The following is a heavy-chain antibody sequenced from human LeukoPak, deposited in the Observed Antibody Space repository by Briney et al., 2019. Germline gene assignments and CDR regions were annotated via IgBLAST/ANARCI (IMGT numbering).Heavy chain of an antibody. CDR2: IYHSGRT. CDR3: ARDVGYNYGHF. J-gene: IGHJ4*02. Sequence: SETLSLTCNVSGYSISSGYYWGWIRQPPGKGLEWIASIYHSGRTYYNPSLKSRVTISVDTSKNQFSLKLSSVTAADTAVYYCARDVGYNYGHFWGQGSLVTVSS. CDR1: GYSISSGYY. V-gene: IGHV4-38-2*02. D-gene: IGHD5-18*01.